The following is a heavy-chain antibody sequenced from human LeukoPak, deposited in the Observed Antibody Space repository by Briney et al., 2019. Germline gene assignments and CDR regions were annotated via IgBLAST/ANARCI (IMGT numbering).Heavy chain of an antibody. CDR1: GFTFSDFA. Sequence: PGGSLRLSCAASGFTFSDFAMAWVRQAPGKGLEWVSIISTPASGAGTYYAGSVKGRFTISRDNSKNTVFLQMNSLRVEDSAVYYCARAPGSLVSVADRPFYFDFWGQGTLVTVSS. D-gene: IGHD6-6*01. CDR2: ISTPASGAGT. V-gene: IGHV3-23*01. J-gene: IGHJ4*02. CDR3: ARAPGSLVSVADRPFYFDF.